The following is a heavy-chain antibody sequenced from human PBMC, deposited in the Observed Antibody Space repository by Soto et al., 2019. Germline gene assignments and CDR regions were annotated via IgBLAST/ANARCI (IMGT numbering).Heavy chain of an antibody. CDR2: ISRSSSTI. CDR1: GFTFSSYS. J-gene: IGHJ4*02. Sequence: EVQLVESGGGWVQPGGSLRLSCAASGFTFSSYSMNWVRQAPGKGLEWVSYISRSSSTIYYADSVKGRFTISRDNAKNSLYLQMNSLRDADTAVYYCARDVGYYYDSSGYYRFGYWGQGPLVTVSS. D-gene: IGHD3-22*01. CDR3: ARDVGYYYDSSGYYRFGY. V-gene: IGHV3-48*02.